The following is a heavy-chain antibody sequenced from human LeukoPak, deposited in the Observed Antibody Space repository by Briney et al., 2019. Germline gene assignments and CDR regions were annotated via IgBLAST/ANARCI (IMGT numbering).Heavy chain of an antibody. CDR1: GDSVSSNSVA. Sequence: SQTLSLTCAISGDSVSSNSVAWNWIRQSPSRGLEWLGRTFYRSKWYNDYAVSVKSRITINPDTSKNQFSLQLSSVTPDDTAVYYCARGKYSAFDIWGQGTMATVSS. CDR3: ARGKYSAFDI. CDR2: TFYRSKWYN. V-gene: IGHV6-1*01. J-gene: IGHJ3*02. D-gene: IGHD2/OR15-2a*01.